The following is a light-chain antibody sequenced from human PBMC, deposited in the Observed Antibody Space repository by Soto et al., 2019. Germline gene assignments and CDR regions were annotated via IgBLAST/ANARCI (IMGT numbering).Light chain of an antibody. V-gene: IGLV3-25*03. CDR1: ALTKKY. J-gene: IGLJ1*01. CDR3: QSTDGSGRPYV. CDR2: KDN. Sequence: SYELTQSPSVSVSPGQTARITCSGDALTKKYAYWYQLKPGQAPLMVIYKDNERPSGIPERFSGSSSGTIATLTISGVQAEDEADYYCQSTDGSGRPYVFGSGTKVTVL.